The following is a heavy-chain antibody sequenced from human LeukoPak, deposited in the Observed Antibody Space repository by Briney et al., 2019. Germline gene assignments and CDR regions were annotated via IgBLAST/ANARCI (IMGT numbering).Heavy chain of an antibody. V-gene: IGHV3-21*01. J-gene: IGHJ3*02. Sequence: PGGSLRLSCAASGFTFSSYSMNWVRQAPGKGLEWVSSISSSSSYIYYADSVKGRFTISRDNAKNSLYLQMNSLRAEDTAVYYCARDINSFWSGYPPDAFDIWGQGTMVTVSS. CDR1: GFTFSSYS. CDR2: ISSSSSYI. D-gene: IGHD3-3*01. CDR3: ARDINSFWSGYPPDAFDI.